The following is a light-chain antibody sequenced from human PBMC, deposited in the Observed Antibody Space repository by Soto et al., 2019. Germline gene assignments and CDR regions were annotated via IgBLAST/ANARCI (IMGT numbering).Light chain of an antibody. CDR2: DVT. V-gene: IGLV2-14*03. Sequence: HSALTQPASVSGSPGQSITISCTGTSSDIGACNCVSWYQQHPGKAPKLMIYDVTDRPSGVSNRFSGSKSGNTASLTISGLQAEDEADYYCSSYASTNTPVFGGGTQLTVL. J-gene: IGLJ7*01. CDR3: SSYASTNTPV. CDR1: SSDIGACNC.